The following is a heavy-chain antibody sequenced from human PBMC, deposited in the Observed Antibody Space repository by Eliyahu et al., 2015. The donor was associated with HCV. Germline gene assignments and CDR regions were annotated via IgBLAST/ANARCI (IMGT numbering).Heavy chain of an antibody. CDR2: IYYSGST. Sequence: QVQLQESGPGLVKPSXTLSLTXXXXGXSXRSGGYYWGWIRQHPGKGLEWIGYIYYSGSTYYNPSLKSRVTISVDTSKNQFSLKLSSVTAADTAVYYCARTIFGVVRYFDYWGQGTLVTVSS. CDR1: GXSXRSGGYY. V-gene: IGHV4-31*03. J-gene: IGHJ4*02. CDR3: ARTIFGVVRYFDY. D-gene: IGHD3-3*01.